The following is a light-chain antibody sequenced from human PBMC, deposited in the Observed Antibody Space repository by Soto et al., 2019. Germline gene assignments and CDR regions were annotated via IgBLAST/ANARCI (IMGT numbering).Light chain of an antibody. CDR3: NSYTSSTTLV. J-gene: IGLJ2*01. V-gene: IGLV2-14*01. CDR1: SSDVGGYNY. CDR2: EVS. Sequence: QSALTQPASVSGSPGQSITTSCTGTSSDVGGYNYVSWYQHHPGKAPKLLIYEVSNRPSGVSNRFSGSKSGNTASLTISGLQAEDEADYYCNSYTSSTTLVFGGGTKLTVL.